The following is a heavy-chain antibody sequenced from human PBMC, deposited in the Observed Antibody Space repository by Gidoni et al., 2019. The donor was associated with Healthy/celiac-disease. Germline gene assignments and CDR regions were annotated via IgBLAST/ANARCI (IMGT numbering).Heavy chain of an antibody. J-gene: IGHJ4*02. CDR1: GGPFSSYA. D-gene: IGHD2-15*01. CDR2: FLPSFGTA. Sequence: VQLVQSGAEVKKPGSSVEVSCRASGGPFSSYAISWVRQAPGQGLEWMAGFLPSFGTANYAQKFQGRVTITADKSTSTAYMGLRSLRCEDTAVYCGAGGWEDIVVVVGAFSFEYWGQGNLVTVSS. V-gene: IGHV1-69*06. CDR3: AGGWEDIVVVVGAFSFEY.